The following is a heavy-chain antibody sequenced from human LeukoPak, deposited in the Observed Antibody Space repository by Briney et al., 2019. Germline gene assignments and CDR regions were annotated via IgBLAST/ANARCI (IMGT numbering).Heavy chain of an antibody. J-gene: IGHJ4*02. D-gene: IGHD1-26*01. CDR3: VSYHPPSGSYSY. Sequence: GSLRLSCVASGFTFSTYAMSWVRQAPGKGLEWIGEINHSGSTNYNPSLKSRVTISVDTSKNQFSLKLSSVTAADTAVYYCVSYHPPSGSYSYWGQGTLVTVSS. CDR1: GFTFSTYA. CDR2: INHSGST. V-gene: IGHV4-34*01.